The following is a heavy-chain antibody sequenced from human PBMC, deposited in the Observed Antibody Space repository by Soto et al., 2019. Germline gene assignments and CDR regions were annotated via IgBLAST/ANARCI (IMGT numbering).Heavy chain of an antibody. CDR3: ARERRYCSGGSCYPDAFDI. D-gene: IGHD2-15*01. V-gene: IGHV1-46*01. J-gene: IGHJ3*02. CDR2: INPSGGST. CDR1: GYTFTSYY. Sequence: ASVKVSCKASGYTFTSYYMHWVRQAPGQGLVWMGIINPSGGSTSYAQKFQGRVTMTRDTSTSTVYMELSSLRSEDTAVYYCARERRYCSGGSCYPDAFDIWGQGTMVTVSS.